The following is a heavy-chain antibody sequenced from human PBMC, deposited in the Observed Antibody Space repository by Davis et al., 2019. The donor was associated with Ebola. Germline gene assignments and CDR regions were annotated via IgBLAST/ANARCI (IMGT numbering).Heavy chain of an antibody. CDR1: GFTFSSYE. D-gene: IGHD2-21*01. Sequence: GESLKISCAASGFTFSSYEMNWVRQAPGKGLEWVSYIGISVSTIYYADSVKGRFTISRDNAKNSLYLQMNSLRAEDTAVYYCAREAESCGGDCLDYWGQGTLVTVSS. J-gene: IGHJ4*02. CDR3: AREAESCGGDCLDY. V-gene: IGHV3-48*03. CDR2: IGISVSTI.